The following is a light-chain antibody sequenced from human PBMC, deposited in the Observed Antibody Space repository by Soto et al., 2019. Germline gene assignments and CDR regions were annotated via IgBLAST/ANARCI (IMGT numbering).Light chain of an antibody. CDR2: GTS. V-gene: IGKV3-20*01. CDR1: QSVGDDY. CDR3: QEYGDSRT. J-gene: IGKJ1*01. Sequence: ENVLTQSPGTLSLSAGERATLSCRASQSVGDDYFAWYQQKPGQAPRLIIYGTSRRAPGIPDRFSGSGSGTEFALTISRLEPEDFALYYCQEYGDSRTFGQGTKVEFK.